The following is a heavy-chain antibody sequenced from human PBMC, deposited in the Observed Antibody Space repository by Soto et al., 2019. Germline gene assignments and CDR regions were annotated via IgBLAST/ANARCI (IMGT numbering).Heavy chain of an antibody. CDR1: GFTFSSYA. V-gene: IGHV3-23*01. D-gene: IGHD6-13*01. J-gene: IGHJ4*02. Sequence: GGSLRLSCAASGFTFSSYAMSWVRQAPGKGLEWVSAISGSGGSTYYADSVKGRFTISRDNSKNTLYLQMNSLRAEDTAVYYCAKDPMGIAAAAARIDYWGQGTLVTVSS. CDR3: AKDPMGIAAAAARIDY. CDR2: ISGSGGST.